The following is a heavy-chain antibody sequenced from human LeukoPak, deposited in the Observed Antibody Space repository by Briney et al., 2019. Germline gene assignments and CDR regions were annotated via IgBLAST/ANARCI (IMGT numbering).Heavy chain of an antibody. CDR3: ARDKVIASAGTPNWFDP. CDR2: ISAYDGNT. Sequence: EASVKVSCKASGYTFTRYGISWVRQAPGQWLEWLGWISAYDGNTNYEQKFQGRVTMTTDTSTSTAYMELRSLRSDDTAVYYCARDKVIASAGTPNWFDPWGQGTLVTVSS. V-gene: IGHV1-18*01. J-gene: IGHJ5*02. CDR1: GYTFTRYG. D-gene: IGHD6-13*01.